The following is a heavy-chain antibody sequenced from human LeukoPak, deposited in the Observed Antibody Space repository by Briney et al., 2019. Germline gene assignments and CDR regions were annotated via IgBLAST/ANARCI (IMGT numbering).Heavy chain of an antibody. D-gene: IGHD3-22*01. Sequence: SETLSLTCTVSGGSISSSGYYWGWIRQPPGKGLEWIGSIYYSGSTYYSPSLKSRVTISVDTSKNQFSLKLSSVTAADTAVYYCARRYYDSSGYYHFDYWGQGTLVTVSS. V-gene: IGHV4-39*01. CDR1: GGSISSSGYY. CDR2: IYYSGST. J-gene: IGHJ4*02. CDR3: ARRYYDSSGYYHFDY.